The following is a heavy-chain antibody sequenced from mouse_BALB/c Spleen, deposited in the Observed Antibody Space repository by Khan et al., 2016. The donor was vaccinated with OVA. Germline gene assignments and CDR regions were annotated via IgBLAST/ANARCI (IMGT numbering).Heavy chain of an antibody. J-gene: IGHJ4*01. D-gene: IGHD1-1*02. CDR2: ISYSGNT. V-gene: IGHV3-2*02. Sequence: VQLQQSGPGLVKPSQSLSLTCTVTGYSITSDYAWNWIRQFPGNKLEWMGYISYSGNTKYNPALKSRISITRDTSKNQFFLQLNSVTTEDTATYYCARGGSRYDYAMDYWGQGTSVTVSS. CDR3: ARGGSRYDYAMDY. CDR1: GYSITSDYA.